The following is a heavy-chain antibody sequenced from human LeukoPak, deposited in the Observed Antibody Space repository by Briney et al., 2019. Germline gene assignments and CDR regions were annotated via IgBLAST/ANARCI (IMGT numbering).Heavy chain of an antibody. CDR3: AKSRSVIAVALDY. Sequence: QPGRSLRLSCAASGFTFSSYAMHWVRQAPGKGLEWVAVISYDGSNKYYADSVKGRFTISRDNSKNTLYLQMNSLRAEDTAVYYFAKSRSVIAVALDYWGQGTLVTVSS. D-gene: IGHD6-19*01. CDR1: GFTFSSYA. V-gene: IGHV3-30-3*02. CDR2: ISYDGSNK. J-gene: IGHJ4*02.